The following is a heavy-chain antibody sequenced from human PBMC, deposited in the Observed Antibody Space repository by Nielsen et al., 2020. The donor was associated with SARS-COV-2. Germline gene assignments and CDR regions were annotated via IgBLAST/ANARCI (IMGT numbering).Heavy chain of an antibody. D-gene: IGHD3-22*01. CDR1: GGPISIGSYY. Sequence: SETLSLTCTVSGGPISIGSYYWGWIRQPPGKGLEWIGYIHYSVTPYYNPSLQSRVTISVDTSKNQFSLKLNSVTAADTAFYYCARRSSGGYARRFFDYWGQGALVTVSS. CDR3: ARRSSGGYARRFFDY. CDR2: IHYSVTP. V-gene: IGHV4-39*01. J-gene: IGHJ4*02.